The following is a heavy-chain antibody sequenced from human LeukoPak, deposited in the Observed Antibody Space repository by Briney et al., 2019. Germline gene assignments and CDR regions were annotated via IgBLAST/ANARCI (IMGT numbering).Heavy chain of an antibody. Sequence: GRSLRLSCAASGFTFSSYGMHWVRQAPGKGLEWVAVIWYDGSEKYYADSVKGRFTISRDNSKNTLYLEMNSLRAEDTAVYYCARDAAVTTNWFDPWGQGTLVTVSS. CDR3: ARDAAVTTNWFDP. CDR2: IWYDGSEK. CDR1: GFTFSSYG. V-gene: IGHV3-33*01. J-gene: IGHJ5*02. D-gene: IGHD4-17*01.